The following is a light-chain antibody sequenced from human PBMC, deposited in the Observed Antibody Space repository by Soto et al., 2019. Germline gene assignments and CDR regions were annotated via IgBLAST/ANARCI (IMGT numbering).Light chain of an antibody. CDR3: QQDGSSRWT. J-gene: IGKJ1*01. CDR2: GVS. Sequence: ELVLTQSPGTLSLSPGERATLSCRASQSVSSRYSAWYHQKPGQDPRLLIYGVSSRATGIPDRFSGSGSGTDFTLTISRLEPEDYALYYCQQDGSSRWTFGQGTKGAIK. CDR1: QSVSSRY. V-gene: IGKV3-20*01.